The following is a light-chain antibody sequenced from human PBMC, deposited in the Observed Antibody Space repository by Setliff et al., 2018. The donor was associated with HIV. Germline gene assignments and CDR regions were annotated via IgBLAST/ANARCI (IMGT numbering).Light chain of an antibody. J-gene: IGLJ1*01. CDR2: EVR. Sequence: QSVLTQPASVSGSPGQSITISCTGTSSDVGGYSHVSWYQQHPGKAPKLIIYEVRNRPSGVSNRFFGSKSGNTASLTISGLQAEDEADYYCSSYAITNTLPFGTGTKVTVL. V-gene: IGLV2-14*01. CDR3: SSYAITNTLP. CDR1: SSDVGGYSH.